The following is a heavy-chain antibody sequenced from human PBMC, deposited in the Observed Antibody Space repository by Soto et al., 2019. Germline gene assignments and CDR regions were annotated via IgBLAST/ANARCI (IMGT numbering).Heavy chain of an antibody. CDR1: GGSISSGGYS. D-gene: IGHD6-19*01. V-gene: IGHV4-30-2*01. CDR3: ARAQWLVLDY. J-gene: IGHJ4*02. Sequence: QLQLQESGSGLVKPSQTLSLTCTVSGGSISSGGYSWSWIRQPPGKGLEWIGYIYHSGSTYHNPSLKSRVTISLDRSKNHFSLKLSSVSAADTAVYYCARAQWLVLDYWGQGTLVTVSS. CDR2: IYHSGST.